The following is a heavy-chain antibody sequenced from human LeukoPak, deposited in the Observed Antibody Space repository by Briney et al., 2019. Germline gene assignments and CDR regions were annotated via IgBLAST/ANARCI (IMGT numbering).Heavy chain of an antibody. Sequence: ASVKVSCKASGYTFTSYAMNWVRQAPGQGLEWMGWINTNTGNPTYAQGFTGRFVFSLDTSVSTAYLQISSLKAGDTAVYYCARPPPNYYDSSGYFNWYFDLWGRGTLVTVSS. J-gene: IGHJ2*01. D-gene: IGHD3-22*01. CDR2: INTNTGNP. CDR3: ARPPPNYYDSSGYFNWYFDL. V-gene: IGHV7-4-1*02. CDR1: GYTFTSYA.